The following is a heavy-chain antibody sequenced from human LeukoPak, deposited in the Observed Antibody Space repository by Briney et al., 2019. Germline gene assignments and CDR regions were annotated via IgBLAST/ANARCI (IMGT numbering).Heavy chain of an antibody. V-gene: IGHV1-2*02. CDR3: AREGYGGNSGCDY. CDR2: INPNSGGT. Sequence: ASVKVSCKASGYTFTGYYMHWVRQAPGQGLEWMGWINPNSGGTNYAQKFQGRVTMTRDTSLSTAYMELSRLRSDDTAVYYCAREGYGGNSGCDYWGQGTLVTVSS. D-gene: IGHD4-23*01. J-gene: IGHJ4*02. CDR1: GYTFTGYY.